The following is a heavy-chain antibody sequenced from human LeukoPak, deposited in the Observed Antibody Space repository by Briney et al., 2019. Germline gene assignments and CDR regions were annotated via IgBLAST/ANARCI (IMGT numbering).Heavy chain of an antibody. CDR3: ATDPWFPARDGFDH. CDR1: GFTFSSYS. J-gene: IGHJ4*02. V-gene: IGHV3-48*04. CDR2: IGTGDSGV. Sequence: GGSLRLSCAASGFTFSSYSMNWVRQAPGQGLEWIAYIGTGDSGVSYADSVKGRFTVSRDNAKLYLQMNRLRADDTAFYYCATDPWFPARDGFDHWGPGTLVTVSS. D-gene: IGHD3-10*01.